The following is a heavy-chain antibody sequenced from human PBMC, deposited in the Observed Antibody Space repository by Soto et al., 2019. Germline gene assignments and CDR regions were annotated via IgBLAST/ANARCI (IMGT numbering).Heavy chain of an antibody. D-gene: IGHD5-12*01. V-gene: IGHV3-48*01. CDR3: AREWDGDGYNSGWFDP. CDR1: GFTFSSYS. J-gene: IGHJ5*02. CDR2: ISSSSTTI. Sequence: EVQLVESGGGLVQPGGSLRLSCAASGFTFSSYSMNWVRQAPGKGLEWVSYISSSSTTIYCADSVKGRFTISRDNAKTSLYLQMTSLRAEDTAVYYCAREWDGDGYNSGWFDPWGQGTLVTLSS.